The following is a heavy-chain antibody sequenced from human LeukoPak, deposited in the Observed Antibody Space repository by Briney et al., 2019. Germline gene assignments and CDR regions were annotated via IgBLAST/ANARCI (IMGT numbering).Heavy chain of an antibody. J-gene: IGHJ4*02. V-gene: IGHV3-15*01. CDR3: ARAPYRVVVPAAHQY. D-gene: IGHD2-2*01. CDR1: GFTFSNAW. CDR2: IKSKTNGGTT. Sequence: GGSLRLSCAASGFTFSNAWMSWVRQAPGKGLEWVGRIKSKTNGGTTDYAAPVKGRFTISRDDSNNMLYLQMNSLRAEDTAVYYCARAPYRVVVPAAHQYWGQGTLVTVSS.